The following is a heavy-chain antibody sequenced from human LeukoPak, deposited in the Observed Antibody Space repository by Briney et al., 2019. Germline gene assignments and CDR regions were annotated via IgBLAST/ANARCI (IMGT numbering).Heavy chain of an antibody. CDR1: GGTFSSYA. CDR2: IIPIFGIA. Sequence: SVKVSCKASGGTFSSYAISWVRQAPGQGLEWMGRIIPIFGIANYAQKFQGRVTITADKSTCTAYMELSSLRSEDTAVYYCARDGFLDRQNWFDPWGQGTLVTVSS. D-gene: IGHD3/OR15-3a*01. CDR3: ARDGFLDRQNWFDP. J-gene: IGHJ5*02. V-gene: IGHV1-69*04.